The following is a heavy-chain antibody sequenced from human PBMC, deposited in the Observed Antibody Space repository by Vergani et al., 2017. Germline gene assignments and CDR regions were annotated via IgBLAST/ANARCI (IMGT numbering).Heavy chain of an antibody. J-gene: IGHJ4*02. V-gene: IGHV3-23*01. D-gene: IGHD5-12*01. CDR3: TKGSRGYTGYFFDY. CDR2: VSGSSATP. Sequence: EVQLLESGGGLAQPGGSLRLSCAASGFTFRNYAMSWVRQAPGKGVEWVSSVSGSSATPYYADSVKGRFIISRDNSKNTLHLQMNSLRADDTAVYYCTKGSRGYTGYFFDYWGQGTLATVSS. CDR1: GFTFRNYA.